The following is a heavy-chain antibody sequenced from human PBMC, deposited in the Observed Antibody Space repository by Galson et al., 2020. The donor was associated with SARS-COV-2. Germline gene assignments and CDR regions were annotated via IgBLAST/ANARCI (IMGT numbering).Heavy chain of an antibody. CDR1: GHSVSSCSDY. J-gene: IGHJ5*02. V-gene: IGHV4-61*01. Sequence: SYTLSLTCTVSGHSVSSCSDYWTRLRQPPGTGLEWTGYIHYSGSTNYNPSLKSRVTISVDTSKNQLSLKLRSVSAADTAVYYCARDPEVGGMSFDSWGEGTLVTVSS. D-gene: IGHD3-16*01. CDR3: ARDPEVGGMSFDS. CDR2: IHYSGST.